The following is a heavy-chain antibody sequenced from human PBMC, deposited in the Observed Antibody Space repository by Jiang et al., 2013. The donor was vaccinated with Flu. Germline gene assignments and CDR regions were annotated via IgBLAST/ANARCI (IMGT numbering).Heavy chain of an antibody. V-gene: IGHV4-59*01. CDR1: GGYISNYY. CDR2: VSYSGIA. D-gene: IGHD3-10*01. J-gene: IGHJ6*02. Sequence: LLKPSETLSLFCTVSGGYISNYYWTWIRQPPGKGLEWIGYVSYSGIANCNPSLKSRVTISVDTSKKQSSLNLSSVTAADTAVYYCARVRNYYGSEYGMDVWGQGTTVIVSS. CDR3: ARVRNYYGSEYGMDV.